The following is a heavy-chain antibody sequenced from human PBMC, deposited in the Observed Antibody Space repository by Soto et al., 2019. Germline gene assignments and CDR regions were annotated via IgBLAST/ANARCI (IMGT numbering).Heavy chain of an antibody. Sequence: GSLRLSCAASGFTFSSYAMSWVRQAPGKGLEWVSAISGSGGSTYYADSVKGRFTISRDNSKNTLYLQMNSLRAEDTAVYYCAKCVLSGSCYNNWFDPWGQGTLVTVSS. J-gene: IGHJ5*02. CDR2: ISGSGGST. V-gene: IGHV3-23*01. CDR1: GFTFSSYA. D-gene: IGHD2-15*01. CDR3: AKCVLSGSCYNNWFDP.